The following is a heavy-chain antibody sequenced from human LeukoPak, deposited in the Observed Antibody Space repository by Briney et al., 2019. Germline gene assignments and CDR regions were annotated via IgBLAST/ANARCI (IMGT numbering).Heavy chain of an antibody. V-gene: IGHV3-53*05. CDR2: IYSGGST. J-gene: IGHJ4*02. CDR3: AKDRWGAVASFDY. CDR1: GFTVSSNY. D-gene: IGHD6-19*01. Sequence: PGGSLRLSCAASGFTVSSNYMSWVRQAPGKGLEWVSIIYSGGSTFYADSVKGRFTISRDNSKNTLYLQMNSLESEDTAVYYCAKDRWGAVASFDYWGQGTLVTVSS.